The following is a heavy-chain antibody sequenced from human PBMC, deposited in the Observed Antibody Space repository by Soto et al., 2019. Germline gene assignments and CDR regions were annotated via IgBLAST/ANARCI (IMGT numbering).Heavy chain of an antibody. CDR3: ARGYCSSTSCPYYYYYYGMDV. V-gene: IGHV4-39*01. CDR2: IYYSGST. D-gene: IGHD2-2*01. Sequence: SETLSLTCTVSGGSISSSSYYWGWIRQPPGKGLEWIGSIYYSGSTYYNPSLKSRVTISVDTSKNQFSLKLSSVTAADTAVYYCARGYCSSTSCPYYYYYYGMDVWGQGTTVTVSS. CDR1: GGSISSSSYY. J-gene: IGHJ6*02.